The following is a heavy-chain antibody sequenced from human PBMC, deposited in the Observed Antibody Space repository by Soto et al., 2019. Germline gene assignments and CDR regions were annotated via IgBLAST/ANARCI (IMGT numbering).Heavy chain of an antibody. D-gene: IGHD5-18*01. Sequence: SLSLTCNVSEGSLNFYDWSWIRQPPGKELEWIGNIYYRGTTNYNPSLQGRVTMSIDTSKNQFSLMLTSVTAADTAVYHCTRVATAVPSWGRGVLVTVTS. CDR1: EGSLNFYD. J-gene: IGHJ5*02. CDR2: IYYRGTT. V-gene: IGHV4-59*12. CDR3: TRVATAVPS.